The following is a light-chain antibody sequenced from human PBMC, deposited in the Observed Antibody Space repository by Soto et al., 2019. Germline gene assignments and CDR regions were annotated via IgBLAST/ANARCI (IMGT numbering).Light chain of an antibody. V-gene: IGKV2-28*01. CDR1: QSLLHSNGYNY. CDR2: LGS. J-gene: IGKJ1*01. CDR3: QKYNSAPQT. Sequence: DIVMTQSPLSLPVTPGEPASISCRSSQSLLHSNGYNYLDWYLQKPGQSPQLLIYLGSNRASGVPDRFSGSGSGTDFTLTISSLQPGDVATYYCQKYNSAPQTFGQGTKVDIK.